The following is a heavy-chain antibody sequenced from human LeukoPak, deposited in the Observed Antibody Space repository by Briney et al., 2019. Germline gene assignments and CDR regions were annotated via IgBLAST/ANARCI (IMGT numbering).Heavy chain of an antibody. J-gene: IGHJ4*02. Sequence: PGGSLRLSCAASGFTFDDYAMDWVRQAPGKGLEWVSGISWNSGSIGYADSVKGRFTISRDNAKNSLYLQMNSLRAEDTALYYCATIDYWGQGTLVTVSS. V-gene: IGHV3-9*01. CDR2: ISWNSGSI. CDR3: ATIDY. CDR1: GFTFDDYA.